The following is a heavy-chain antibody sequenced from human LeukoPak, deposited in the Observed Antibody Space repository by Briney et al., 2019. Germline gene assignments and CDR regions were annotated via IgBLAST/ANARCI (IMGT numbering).Heavy chain of an antibody. D-gene: IGHD3-22*01. CDR3: ARSNYYDSSGYYLVYYYYYMDV. J-gene: IGHJ6*03. V-gene: IGHV1-69*06. CDR2: IIPIFGTA. CDR1: GGTFSSYA. Sequence: SVKVSCKASGGTFSSYAISWVRQAPGQGLEWMGGIIPIFGTANYAQKFQGRVTITADKSTSTAYMELSSLRSEDTAVYYCARSNYYDSSGYYLVYYYYYMDVWGKGTTVTVSS.